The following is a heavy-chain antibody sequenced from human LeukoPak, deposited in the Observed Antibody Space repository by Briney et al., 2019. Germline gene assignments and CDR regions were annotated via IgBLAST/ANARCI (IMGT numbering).Heavy chain of an antibody. V-gene: IGHV4-34*01. J-gene: IGHJ4*02. D-gene: IGHD6-6*01. CDR1: GGSFSGYY. CDR3: ARARIAARLRPLDY. CDR2: INHSGST. Sequence: SETLSLTCAVYGGSFSGYYWSWIRQPPGKGLEWIGEINHSGSTNYNPSLKSRVTISVDTSKNQLSLKLSSVTAADTAVYYCARARIAARLRPLDYWGQGTLVTVSS.